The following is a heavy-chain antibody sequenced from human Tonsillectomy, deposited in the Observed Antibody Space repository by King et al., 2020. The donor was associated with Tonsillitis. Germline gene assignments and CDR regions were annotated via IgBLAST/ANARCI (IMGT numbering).Heavy chain of an antibody. D-gene: IGHD3-22*01. CDR1: GVSMRTTY. CDR3: ARDRGDYYDSATYDPLYFDS. Sequence: QLQESGPGLVKPSETLSLTCTVSGVSMRTTYWSWIRRPAGKGLEWIGRVYASGKTYHKPSLKSRVAMSIDTSKNQFSLRLSSVTAADTAVYYCARDRGDYYDSATYDPLYFDSWGQGTLVTVSS. CDR2: VYASGKT. J-gene: IGHJ4*02. V-gene: IGHV4-4*07.